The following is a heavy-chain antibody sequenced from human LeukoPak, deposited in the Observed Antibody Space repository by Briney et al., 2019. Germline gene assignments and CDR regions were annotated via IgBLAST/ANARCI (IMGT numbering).Heavy chain of an antibody. J-gene: IGHJ4*02. CDR1: EYTFTGYY. CDR3: ARARYCSGGSCFTRPHFDY. CDR2: INPNSGGT. D-gene: IGHD2-15*01. Sequence: VKVSCKASEYTFTGYYMHWGRPAPGQGVEWMGWINPNSGGTNDAQKLQGRVTMTRDTSISTAYMELSRLSSDDTAVYYCARARYCSGGSCFTRPHFDYWGQGTLVTVSS. V-gene: IGHV1-2*02.